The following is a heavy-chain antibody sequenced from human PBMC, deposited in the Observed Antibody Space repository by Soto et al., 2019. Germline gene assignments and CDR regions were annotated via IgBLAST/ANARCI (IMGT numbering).Heavy chain of an antibody. V-gene: IGHV3-30-3*01. Sequence: QVQLVESGGGVVQPGRSLRLSCAASGFTFSSYAMHWVRQAPGKGLEWVAVISYDGSNKYYADSVKGRFTISRDNSKNTLYVQMNSLRAEDTAVYYCAREGMGFGELLLFDYWGQGTLVTVSS. CDR2: ISYDGSNK. J-gene: IGHJ4*02. CDR1: GFTFSSYA. CDR3: AREGMGFGELLLFDY. D-gene: IGHD3-10*01.